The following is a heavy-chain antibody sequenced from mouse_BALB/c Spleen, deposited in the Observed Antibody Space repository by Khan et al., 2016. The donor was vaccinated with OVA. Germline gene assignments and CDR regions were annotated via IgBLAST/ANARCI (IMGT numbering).Heavy chain of an antibody. CDR2: IAPGSGST. J-gene: IGHJ4*01. V-gene: IGHV1S41*01. D-gene: IGHD1-1*01. Sequence: DLVKPGASVKLSCKASGYTFTSYWINWIKQRPGQGLEWIGHIAPGSGSTYYNAMFKGMATLTVDTSSSTVYIQLSSLSSEDSALYFGARSNYYGSSHYAMDYWGQGTSVTVSS. CDR3: ARSNYYGSSHYAMDY. CDR1: GYTFTSYW.